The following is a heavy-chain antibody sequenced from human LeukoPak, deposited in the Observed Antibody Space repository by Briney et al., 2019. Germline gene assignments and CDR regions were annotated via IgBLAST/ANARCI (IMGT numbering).Heavy chain of an antibody. V-gene: IGHV4-39*01. CDR1: GGSISSSSYY. J-gene: IGHJ5*02. CDR2: IYYSGST. D-gene: IGHD3-22*01. CDR3: ARCKKNNYDSSGYHGDWFDP. Sequence: SETLSLTCTVSGGSISSSSYYWGWIRQPPGKGLEWIGSIYYSGSTYYNPSLKSRVTISVDTSKNQFSLKLSPVTAADTAVYYCARCKKNNYDSSGYHGDWFDPWGQGTLVTVSS.